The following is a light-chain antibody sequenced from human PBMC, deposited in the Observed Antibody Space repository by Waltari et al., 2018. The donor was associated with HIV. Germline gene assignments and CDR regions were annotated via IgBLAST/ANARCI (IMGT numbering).Light chain of an antibody. V-gene: IGKV1-39*01. CDR3: QQSYGTPLT. CDR1: RSISTN. CDR2: SAS. Sequence: DIQMTQSPSTLSASVVDRVTITCRANRSISTNLNWYQQQPGKAPKLLIYSASSLQSGVPSRFSGSGSGIDFTLTISSLQPEDFATYYCQQSYGTPLTFGGGTKVEIK. J-gene: IGKJ4*01.